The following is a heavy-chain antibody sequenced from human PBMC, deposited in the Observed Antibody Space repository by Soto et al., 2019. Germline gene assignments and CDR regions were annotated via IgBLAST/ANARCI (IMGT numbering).Heavy chain of an antibody. V-gene: IGHV4-30-4*01. D-gene: IGHD7-27*01. Sequence: QVQLQESGPGLVKPSQTLSLTCIVSGGSISNVNDCWSWIRQRPDKGLEWIGHIYSGGSIYNNPFLTSRITLSVDTSNNQVSLQLSSVSAADTAVYFCARGPSGDKVDYWGQGTLVTVSS. CDR2: IYSGGSI. J-gene: IGHJ4*02. CDR3: ARGPSGDKVDY. CDR1: GGSISNVNDC.